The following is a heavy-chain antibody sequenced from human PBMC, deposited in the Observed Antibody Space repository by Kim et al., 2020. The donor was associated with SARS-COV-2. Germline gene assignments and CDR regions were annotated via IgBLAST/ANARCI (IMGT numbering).Heavy chain of an antibody. V-gene: IGHV1-3*01. CDR3: ASLLSGWTIDY. J-gene: IGHJ4*02. D-gene: IGHD6-19*01. Sequence: TKYSQKFQGRVTITRDTSASTAYMELSSLRSEDTAVYYCASLLSGWTIDYWGQGTLVTVSS. CDR2: T.